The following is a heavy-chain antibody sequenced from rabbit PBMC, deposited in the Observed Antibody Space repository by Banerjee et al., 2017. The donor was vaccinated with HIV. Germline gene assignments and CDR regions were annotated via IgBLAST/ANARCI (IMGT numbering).Heavy chain of an antibody. CDR1: GFSFSSGYD. CDR3: ARGYWTDGLHL. CDR2: IYTGSGST. V-gene: IGHV1S45*01. D-gene: IGHD1-1*01. Sequence: QEQLVESGGGLVQPEGSLTLTCKASGFSFSSGYDMCWVRQAPGKGLEWIACIYTGSGSTWYANWAKGRFTISKTSSTTVTLQMTSLTAADTATYFCARGYWTDGLHLWGPGTLVTVS. J-gene: IGHJ6*01.